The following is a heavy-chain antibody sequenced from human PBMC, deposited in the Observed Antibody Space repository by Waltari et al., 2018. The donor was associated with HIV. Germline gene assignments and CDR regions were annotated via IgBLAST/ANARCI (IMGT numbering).Heavy chain of an antibody. CDR2: CSRRGGGT. D-gene: IGHD4-17*01. V-gene: IGHV3-23*01. CDR3: AKVYGGKGVDY. Sequence: EVQLLESGGGWVQPGGSLRRSCAASGFTFSRYAMSWVRQAQGKGLGWVPTCSRRGGGTYYAESGKGRFTIARDNSKNTLYMQRNSLRAEDTAVYYCAKVYGGKGVDYWGQGTLVTVSS. CDR1: GFTFSRYA. J-gene: IGHJ4*02.